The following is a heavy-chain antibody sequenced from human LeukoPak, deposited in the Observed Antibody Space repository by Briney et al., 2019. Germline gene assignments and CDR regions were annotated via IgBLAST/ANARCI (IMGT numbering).Heavy chain of an antibody. D-gene: IGHD2-2*01. CDR3: ARAPGYCSSTSCSKYYYYYYMDV. CDR2: ISAYNGNT. V-gene: IGHV1-18*01. J-gene: IGHJ6*03. Sequence: ASVKVSYKASGYTFTSYGISWVRQAPGQGLEWMGWISAYNGNTNYAQKLQGRVTMTTDTSTSTAYMELRSLRSDDTAVYYCARAPGYCSSTSCSKYYYYYYMDVWGKGTTVTVSS. CDR1: GYTFTSYG.